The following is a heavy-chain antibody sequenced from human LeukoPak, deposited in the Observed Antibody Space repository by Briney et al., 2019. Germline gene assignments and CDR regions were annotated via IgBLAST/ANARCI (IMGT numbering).Heavy chain of an antibody. V-gene: IGHV3-23*01. J-gene: IGHJ6*02. CDR2: IGSSGATT. CDR3: AKVSVGPLSRPTHVALYYGMDV. CDR1: GFTFNKFA. D-gene: IGHD2-8*01. Sequence: PGGSLRLSCEASGFTFNKFAMSWVRQAPGKGPEWVAGIGSSGATTFYADSLKGRCSISRDNSKNTVYLEMNSLRAEDTAIYYCAKVSVGPLSRPTHVALYYGMDVWGQGITVIVSS.